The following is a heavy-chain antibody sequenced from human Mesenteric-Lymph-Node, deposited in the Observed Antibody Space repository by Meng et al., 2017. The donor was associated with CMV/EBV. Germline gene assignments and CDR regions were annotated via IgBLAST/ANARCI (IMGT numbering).Heavy chain of an antibody. Sequence: SGGSISSGGYFWSWIRQHPGKGLEWIGYIYYSAYTYYNPSLKSRVSISVDTPENQFSLKLSSVTVADTAVYYCARAYAAAGTPLPFGDWGQGALVTVSS. CDR3: ARAYAAAGTPLPFGD. J-gene: IGHJ4*02. D-gene: IGHD6-13*01. CDR2: IYYSAYT. CDR1: GGSISSGGYF. V-gene: IGHV4-31*02.